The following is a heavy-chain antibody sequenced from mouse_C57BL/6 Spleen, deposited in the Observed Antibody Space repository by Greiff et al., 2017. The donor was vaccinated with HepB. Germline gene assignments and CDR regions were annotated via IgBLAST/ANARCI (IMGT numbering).Heavy chain of an antibody. CDR3: ARGGRREIPMDY. D-gene: IGHD2-12*01. V-gene: IGHV1-53*01. J-gene: IGHJ4*01. CDR2: INPSNGGT. CDR1: GYTFTSYW. Sequence: QVQLQQPGTELVKPGASVKLSCKASGYTFTSYWMHWVKQRPGQGLEWIGNINPSNGGTNYNEKFKSKATLTVDKSTSTAYMQLSSLTSEDSAVYYCARGGRREIPMDYWGQGTSVTVSS.